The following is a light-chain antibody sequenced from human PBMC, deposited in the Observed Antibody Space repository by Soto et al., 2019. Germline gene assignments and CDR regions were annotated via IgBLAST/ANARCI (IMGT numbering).Light chain of an antibody. V-gene: IGKV3-20*01. CDR2: GAS. CDR1: QSDSSSY. J-gene: IGKJ1*01. Sequence: EIVLTQSPGTLSLSPGERATLSCRASQSDSSSYLAWYQQKPGQAPRLLIYGASSRATGIPDRFSGSGSGTDFTLTISRLEPEDFAVYYCQQYGSSPPWTFGQGTKVETK. CDR3: QQYGSSPPWT.